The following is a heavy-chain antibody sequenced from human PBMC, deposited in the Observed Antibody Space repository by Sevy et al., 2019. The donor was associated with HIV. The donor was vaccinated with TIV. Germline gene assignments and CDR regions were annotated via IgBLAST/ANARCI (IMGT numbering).Heavy chain of an antibody. CDR3: ARSGIGDYSKYFEY. V-gene: IGHV1-69*13. D-gene: IGHD4-4*01. Sequence: ASVKVSCKASGDTFSTYAINWVRQAPGQGLEWMGGIIPSFGTTKYAQKFQGRVTITAVESTTTAYMELSSLRSEDSAVFYCARSGIGDYSKYFEYWGQGTLVTVSS. CDR2: IIPSFGTT. CDR1: GDTFSTYA. J-gene: IGHJ4*02.